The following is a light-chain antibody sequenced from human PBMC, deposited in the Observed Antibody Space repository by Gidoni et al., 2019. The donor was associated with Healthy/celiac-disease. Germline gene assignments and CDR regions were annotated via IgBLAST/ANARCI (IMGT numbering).Light chain of an antibody. J-gene: IGKJ4*01. CDR2: WAS. CDR1: QSVLYSSNNKNY. CDR3: QQYYSTLALT. Sequence: DLLITQSPDSLAVSLGERATIHCKSTQSVLYSSNNKNYLAWYQQKPGQPPKLLIYWASTRESGVPDRFSGSGSGTDFTLTISSLQAEDVAVYYCQQYYSTLALTFGGGTKVEIK. V-gene: IGKV4-1*01.